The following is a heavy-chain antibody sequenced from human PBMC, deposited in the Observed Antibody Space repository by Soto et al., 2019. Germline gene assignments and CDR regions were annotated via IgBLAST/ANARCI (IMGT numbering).Heavy chain of an antibody. CDR1: GFIFSSYA. CDR3: AKSTSSPTPRYFDY. Sequence: PGGSLRLSCAASGFIFSSYAMSWVRQAPGKGLEWVSAMSGSGDSTYYADSVKGRFTISRDNSKNTLYLQMDSLRAEDTAVYYCAKSTSSPTPRYFDYWGQGTLVTVSA. J-gene: IGHJ4*02. CDR2: MSGSGDST. V-gene: IGHV3-23*01. D-gene: IGHD2-2*01.